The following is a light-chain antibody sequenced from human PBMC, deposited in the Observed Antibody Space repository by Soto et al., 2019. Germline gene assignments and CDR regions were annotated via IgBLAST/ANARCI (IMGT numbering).Light chain of an antibody. V-gene: IGKV3-20*01. CDR3: QQCAHSPLT. CDR2: DAS. Sequence: EIVLTQSPGTLSLSPGERATLSCRASQSVDNNYLAWFQQKPGQAPRLLIDDASRRATGIPDRFSGSGSGTDFTLTISRLEHEDFAVYYCQQCAHSPLTFGGGTKVEIK. CDR1: QSVDNNY. J-gene: IGKJ4*01.